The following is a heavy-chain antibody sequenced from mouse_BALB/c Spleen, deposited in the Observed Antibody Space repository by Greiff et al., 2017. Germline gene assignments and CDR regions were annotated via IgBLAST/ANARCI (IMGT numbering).Heavy chain of an antibody. CDR2: INPSNGRT. Sequence: QVQLQQPGAELVKPGASVKLSCKASGYTFTSYWMHWVKQRPGQGLEWIGEINPSNGRTNYNEKFKSKATLTVDKSSSTAYMQLSSLTSEDSAVYYCARPGGYFDVWGAGTTVTVSS. J-gene: IGHJ1*01. CDR3: ARPGGYFDV. CDR1: GYTFTSYW. V-gene: IGHV1S81*02.